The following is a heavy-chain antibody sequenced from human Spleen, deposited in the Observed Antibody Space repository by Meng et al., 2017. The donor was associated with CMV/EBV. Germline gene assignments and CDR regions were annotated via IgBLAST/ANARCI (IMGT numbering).Heavy chain of an antibody. V-gene: IGHV3-53*01. Sequence: GESLKISCAGSGFSFSSSYLSWVRQAPGKGLEWVSVIYSGGITYYTDSVKGRFTISRDNSNNMLYLQMNSLRVEGSAVYYCALGDYFDFWGQGALVTVSS. D-gene: IGHD3-16*01. CDR3: ALGDYFDF. CDR2: IYSGGIT. CDR1: GFSFSSSY. J-gene: IGHJ4*02.